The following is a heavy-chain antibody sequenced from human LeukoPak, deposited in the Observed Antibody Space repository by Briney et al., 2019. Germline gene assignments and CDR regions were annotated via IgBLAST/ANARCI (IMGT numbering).Heavy chain of an antibody. CDR3: ARHLSSLVTASVY. D-gene: IGHD2-15*01. CDR1: GYSISSGYY. V-gene: IGHV4-38-2*01. Sequence: SETLSLTCAVSGYSISSGYYWGWIRQPPGKGLEWIGSIYHSGSTYYNPSLKSRDTISVDTSKYQFSLKLSSVTSADTAVYYCARHLSSLVTASVYWGQGTLVTVSS. CDR2: IYHSGST. J-gene: IGHJ4*02.